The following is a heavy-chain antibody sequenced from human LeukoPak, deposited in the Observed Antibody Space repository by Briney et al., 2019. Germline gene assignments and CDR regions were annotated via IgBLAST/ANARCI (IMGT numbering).Heavy chain of an antibody. CDR3: ARIGWELPHTDYYFDY. Sequence: GASVKVSCKASGYIFTKYGVSWVRQAPGQGLEWMAWISSYNGDTNYAHKFQDRVTITRDTSASTAYMELNSLRSEDTAVYYCARIGWELPHTDYYFDYWGQGTLVTVSS. CDR1: GYIFTKYG. D-gene: IGHD1-26*01. V-gene: IGHV1-18*01. CDR2: ISSYNGDT. J-gene: IGHJ4*02.